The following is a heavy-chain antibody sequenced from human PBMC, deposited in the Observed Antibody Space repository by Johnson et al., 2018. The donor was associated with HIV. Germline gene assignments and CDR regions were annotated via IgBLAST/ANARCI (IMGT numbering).Heavy chain of an antibody. CDR2: ISDSGGRT. CDR1: GFTFSRNA. D-gene: IGHD6-6*01. Sequence: VQLVESGGGFVRPGGSLRLYCAASGFTFSRNAMPWVRQAPGKGPEWVSSISDSGGRTYYADSVKGRFTISRDNSQNTLYMQMNSLKFEDTAIYYCATQDRIAARRDAFDIWGQGTMVTVSS. V-gene: IGHV3-23*04. J-gene: IGHJ3*02. CDR3: ATQDRIAARRDAFDI.